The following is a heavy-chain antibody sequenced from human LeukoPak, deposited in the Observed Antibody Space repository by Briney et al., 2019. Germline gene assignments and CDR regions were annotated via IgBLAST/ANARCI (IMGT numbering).Heavy chain of an antibody. D-gene: IGHD2-2*01. CDR2: IYYSGST. Sequence: SETLSLTCTVSGGSISSYYWSWIRQPPGKGLEWIGYIYYSGSTNYNPSLKSRVTISVDTSKNQFSLKLSSVTAADTAVYYCARQNIVVVPAAIHRDYYYYGMDVWGQGTTVTVSS. V-gene: IGHV4-59*08. CDR3: ARQNIVVVPAAIHRDYYYYGMDV. CDR1: GGSISSYY. J-gene: IGHJ6*02.